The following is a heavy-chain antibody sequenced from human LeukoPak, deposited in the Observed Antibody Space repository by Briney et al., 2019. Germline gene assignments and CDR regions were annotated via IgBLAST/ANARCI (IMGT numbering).Heavy chain of an antibody. Sequence: GGSLGLSCAASGFTFSSYGMHWVRQAPGKGLEWVAVISYDGSNKYYADSVKGRFTISRDNSKNTLYLQMNSLRAEDTAVYYCAKDGGTMIVVVMYYFDYWGQGTLVTVSS. CDR2: ISYDGSNK. CDR1: GFTFSSYG. J-gene: IGHJ4*02. V-gene: IGHV3-30*18. D-gene: IGHD3-22*01. CDR3: AKDGGTMIVVVMYYFDY.